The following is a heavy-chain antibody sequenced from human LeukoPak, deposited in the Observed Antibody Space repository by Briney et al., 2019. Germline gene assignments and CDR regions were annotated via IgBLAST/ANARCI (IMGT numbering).Heavy chain of an antibody. CDR1: GFTFSGSW. Sequence: PGGSLRLSCAASGFTFSGSWMTWVRQAPGKGLECVANINQDGSVKNYVDSVKGRFIISRDNARNSLYLQMNTLRDDDTAIYYCVREGWSTFYDYWGQGTLVTVSS. CDR2: INQDGSVK. D-gene: IGHD1-26*01. J-gene: IGHJ4*02. CDR3: VREGWSTFYDY. V-gene: IGHV3-7*01.